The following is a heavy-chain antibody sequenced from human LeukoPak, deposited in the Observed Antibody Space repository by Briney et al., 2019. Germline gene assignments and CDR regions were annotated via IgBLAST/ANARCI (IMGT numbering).Heavy chain of an antibody. Sequence: SVKVSCKASGGTFSSYAISWVRQAPGQGLEWMGGIIPIFGTANYAQKFQGRVTITADESTSTAYMELSSLRSEDTAVYYCARVGGEDHGDYGGGYWGQGTLVTVSS. CDR2: IIPIFGTA. J-gene: IGHJ4*02. CDR3: ARVGGEDHGDYGGGY. D-gene: IGHD4-17*01. CDR1: GGTFSSYA. V-gene: IGHV1-69*13.